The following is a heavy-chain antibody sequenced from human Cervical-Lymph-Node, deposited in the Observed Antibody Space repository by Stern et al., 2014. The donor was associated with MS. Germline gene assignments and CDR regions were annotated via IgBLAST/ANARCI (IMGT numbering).Heavy chain of an antibody. V-gene: IGHV5-51*01. D-gene: IGHD3-22*01. J-gene: IGHJ3*01. Sequence: EVQLVESGAEVKKPGESLKISCRPSGYTFSNFWIGWVRQMPGKGLEWMGVIYPADSDTTYSPSFQGQVPISADESISTAYLQWRSLKASDTAMYYCVRRRDSAGYDTFDLWGQGTMLIVSS. CDR3: VRRRDSAGYDTFDL. CDR1: GYTFSNFW. CDR2: IYPADSDT.